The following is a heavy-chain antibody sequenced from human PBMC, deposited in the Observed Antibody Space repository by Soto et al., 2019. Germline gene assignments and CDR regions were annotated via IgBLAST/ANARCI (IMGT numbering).Heavy chain of an antibody. Sequence: SSPRLSRAASGFTCSSYVMHWVRQAPGKGLEWVAVISYDGSNKYYADSVKGRFTISRDNSKNTLYLQMNSLRAEDTAVYYCAREAYAGYFDDWGQGTLVTGSS. V-gene: IGHV3-30-3*01. J-gene: IGHJ4*02. CDR3: AREAYAGYFDD. CDR1: GFTCSSYV. CDR2: ISYDGSNK. D-gene: IGHD4-17*01.